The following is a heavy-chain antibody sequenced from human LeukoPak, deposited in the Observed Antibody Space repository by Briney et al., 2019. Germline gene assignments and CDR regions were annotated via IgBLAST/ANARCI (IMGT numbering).Heavy chain of an antibody. V-gene: IGHV3-48*03. CDR1: GFTFSSYE. J-gene: IGHJ4*02. CDR2: ISSSGGTI. CDR3: ARMRPELDY. D-gene: IGHD6-6*01. Sequence: PGGSLRLSCAASGFTFSSYEMNWVRQAPGKGLEWISYISSSGGTIYYADSVKGRFTISRDNAKNSLYLQMNSLRAEATAVYYCARMRPELDYWGQGTLVTVSS.